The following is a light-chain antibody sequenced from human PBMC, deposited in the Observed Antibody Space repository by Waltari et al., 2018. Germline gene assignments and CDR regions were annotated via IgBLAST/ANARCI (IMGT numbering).Light chain of an antibody. J-gene: IGKJ4*01. CDR2: DSS. V-gene: IGKV3-11*01. CDR3: QQRYKWPLT. CDR1: QSVSTY. Sequence: ETVLTQPAVTLSVTPGARPTLSCRASQSVSTYLAWYQQRPGQPPRLLIYDSSFRATGIPDRFSGSGSETDFTLTISSLEPEDFAVYYCQQRYKWPLTFGGGSKVEI.